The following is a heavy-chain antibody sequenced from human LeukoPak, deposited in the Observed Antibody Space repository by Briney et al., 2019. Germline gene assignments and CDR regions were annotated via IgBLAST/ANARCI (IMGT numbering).Heavy chain of an antibody. Sequence: PSETLSLTCTVSGGSVSSGSYYWSWIRQPPGRGLEWIGYIYYSGSTNYNPSLKSRVTISVDTSKNQFSLKLSSVTAADTAVYYCARNPYYYDSSGYYYYYYGMDVWGQGTTVTVSS. CDR2: IYYSGST. J-gene: IGHJ6*02. V-gene: IGHV4-61*01. CDR1: GGSVSSGSYY. D-gene: IGHD3-22*01. CDR3: ARNPYYYDSSGYYYYYYGMDV.